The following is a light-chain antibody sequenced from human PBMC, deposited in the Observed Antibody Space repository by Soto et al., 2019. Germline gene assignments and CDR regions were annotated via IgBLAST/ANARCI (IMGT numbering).Light chain of an antibody. CDR1: QGIRND. Sequence: IQMSASPSSLSESVGARVTITCRARQGIRNDLGWYQQKPGKAPKLLIYTASTLQTGVPSRFSGSGSGTDFTLTISSLQPEDFATYYCQQSFSPLTFGGGTPQLTFGGGTKVDIK. V-gene: IGKV1-39*01. J-gene: IGKJ4*01. CDR2: TAS. CDR3: QQSFSPLTFGGGTPQLT.